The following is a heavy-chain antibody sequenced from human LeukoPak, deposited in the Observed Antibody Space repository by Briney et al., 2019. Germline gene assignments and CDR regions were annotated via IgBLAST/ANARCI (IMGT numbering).Heavy chain of an antibody. D-gene: IGHD6-13*01. J-gene: IGHJ4*02. V-gene: IGHV1-69*04. Sequence: GASVKVSCKASGGTFSSYAISWVRQAPGQGLEWMGRIIPILGIANYAQKFQGRVTITADKSTSTAYMELSSLRSEDTAVYYCAREGRAAARNFDYWGQGTLVTVSS. CDR3: AREGRAAARNFDY. CDR2: IIPILGIA. CDR1: GGTFSSYA.